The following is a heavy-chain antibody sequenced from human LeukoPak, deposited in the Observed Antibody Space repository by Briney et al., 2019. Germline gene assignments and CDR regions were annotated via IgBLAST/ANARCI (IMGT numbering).Heavy chain of an antibody. D-gene: IGHD3-22*01. J-gene: IGHJ4*02. CDR2: FSSSSSTI. V-gene: IGHV3-48*01. CDR1: GFTFSTYS. Sequence: PGGSLRLSCAASGFTFSTYSMNWVRQAPGKGLEWLSYFSSSSSTIYYADSVKGRFTISRDNAKNSLYLQMNSLRAEDTAVYYCARGSTYYDSSGQVPFDYWGQGTLVTVSS. CDR3: ARGSTYYDSSGQVPFDY.